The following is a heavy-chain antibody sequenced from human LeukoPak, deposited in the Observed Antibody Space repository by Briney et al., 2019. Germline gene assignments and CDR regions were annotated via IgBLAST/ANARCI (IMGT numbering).Heavy chain of an antibody. CDR3: ARESSSSWYAYYYYYMDV. Sequence: GGSLRLSCEGFGFSFNKFGIHWVRQAPGKGLEWVANIKQDGSEKYYVDSVKGRFTISRDNAKNSLYLQMNSLRAEDTAVYYCARESSSSWYAYYYYYMDVWGKGTTVTVSS. CDR2: IKQDGSEK. D-gene: IGHD6-13*01. J-gene: IGHJ6*03. CDR1: GFSFNKFG. V-gene: IGHV3-7*01.